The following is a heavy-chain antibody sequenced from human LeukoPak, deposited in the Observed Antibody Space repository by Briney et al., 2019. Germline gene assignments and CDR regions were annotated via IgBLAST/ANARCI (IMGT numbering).Heavy chain of an antibody. D-gene: IGHD3-10*01. Sequence: GASVKVSCKASGYTFTGYYMHWVRQAPGQGLEWMGWINPNSGGTNYAQKFQGRVTMTTDTSTSTAYMELRSLRSDDTAVYYCARVRRVTDYYYYYMDVWGKGTTVTVSS. CDR1: GYTFTGYY. CDR3: ARVRRVTDYYYYYMDV. V-gene: IGHV1-2*02. CDR2: INPNSGGT. J-gene: IGHJ6*03.